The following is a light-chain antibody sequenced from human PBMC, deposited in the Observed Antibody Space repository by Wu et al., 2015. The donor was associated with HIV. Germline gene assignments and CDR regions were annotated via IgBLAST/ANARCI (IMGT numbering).Light chain of an antibody. CDR2: GAS. J-gene: IGKJ1*01. V-gene: IGKV3-20*01. CDR3: QQYGSSPWT. CDR1: QSVNTNY. Sequence: EILLTQSPGALSLSPGERATLSCRTSQSVNTNYIAWYQQKPGQAPRLLIYGASSRATGIPDRFSGSGSGTDFTLTISRLEPEDFAVYYCQQYGSSPWTFGQGTKVEIK.